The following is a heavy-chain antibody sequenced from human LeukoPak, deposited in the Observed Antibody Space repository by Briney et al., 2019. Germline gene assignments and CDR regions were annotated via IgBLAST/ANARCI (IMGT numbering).Heavy chain of an antibody. V-gene: IGHV4-38-2*01. CDR1: GYSISSGYY. CDR2: IYHSGST. D-gene: IGHD2-2*01. Sequence: SETLSLTCAVSGYSISSGYYWGWIRQPPGKGLEWIGSIYHSGSTYYNPSLKSRVTISVDTSKNQSSLKLSSVTAADTAVYYCARVVVCSSTSCYGEGGPNWFDPWGQGTLVTVSS. J-gene: IGHJ5*02. CDR3: ARVVVCSSTSCYGEGGPNWFDP.